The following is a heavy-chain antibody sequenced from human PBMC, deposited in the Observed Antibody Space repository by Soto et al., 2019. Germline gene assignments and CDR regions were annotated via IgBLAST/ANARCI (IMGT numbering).Heavy chain of an antibody. CDR3: ARDQYYYDSSGYYYPL. Sequence: QVQLVQSGAVVKKPGSSVKVSCKASGGTFSSYAISWVRQAPGQGLEWMGWISAYNGNTNYAQKLQGRVTMTTDTSTSTAYMELRSLRSDDTAVYYCARDQYYYDSSGYYYPLWGQGTLVTVSS. J-gene: IGHJ4*02. CDR1: GGTFSSYA. D-gene: IGHD3-22*01. CDR2: ISAYNGNT. V-gene: IGHV1-18*01.